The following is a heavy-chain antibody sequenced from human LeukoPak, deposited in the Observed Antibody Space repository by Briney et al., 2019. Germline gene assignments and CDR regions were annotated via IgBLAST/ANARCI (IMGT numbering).Heavy chain of an antibody. CDR2: ISSSGSTI. CDR1: GFTFSSYE. Sequence: PGGSLRLSCAASGFTFSSYEMNWARQAPGKGLEWVSYISSSGSTIYYADSVKGRFTISRDNAKNSLYLQMNSLRAEDTAVYYCARGGLRAYYYGSGSYFDYWGQGTLVTVSS. V-gene: IGHV3-48*03. D-gene: IGHD3-10*01. CDR3: ARGGLRAYYYGSGSYFDY. J-gene: IGHJ4*02.